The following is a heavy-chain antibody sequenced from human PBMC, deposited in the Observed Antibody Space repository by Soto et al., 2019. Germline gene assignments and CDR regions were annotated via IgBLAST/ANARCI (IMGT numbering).Heavy chain of an antibody. D-gene: IGHD3-3*01. CDR1: GGTFSSYA. V-gene: IGHV1-69*01. CDR2: IIPIFGTA. CDR3: ARGYYDFWSGSYYYYGMDV. Sequence: QVQLVQSGAEVKKPGSSVKVSCKASGGTFSSYAISWVRQAPGQGLEWMGGIIPIFGTANYAQKFQGRVTITGDESTSTAYMELSSLRSEDTAVYYCARGYYDFWSGSYYYYGMDVWGQGTTVTVSS. J-gene: IGHJ6*02.